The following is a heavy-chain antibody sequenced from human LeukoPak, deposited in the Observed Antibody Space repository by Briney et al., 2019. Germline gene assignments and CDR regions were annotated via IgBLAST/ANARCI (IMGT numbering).Heavy chain of an antibody. CDR2: IYHSGST. Sequence: SETLSLTCTVSGGSISSGGYYWSWIRQPPGKGLEWIGYIYHSGSTYYNPSLKSRVTISVDRSKNQFSLKLSSVTAADTAVYYCAREEQEGTAGYWGQGTLVTVSS. V-gene: IGHV4-30-2*01. D-gene: IGHD1/OR15-1a*01. J-gene: IGHJ4*02. CDR3: AREEQEGTAGY. CDR1: GGSISSGGYY.